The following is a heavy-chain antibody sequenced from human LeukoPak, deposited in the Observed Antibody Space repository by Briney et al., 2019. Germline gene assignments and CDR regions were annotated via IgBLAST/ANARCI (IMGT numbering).Heavy chain of an antibody. Sequence: GGSLRLSCAASGFTFSSYSMNWVRQAPGKGLEWVSSISSSSSYIYYADSVKGRFTISRDNAKNSLYLQMNSLRADDTAVYYCASELWFGELVGYWGQGTLVTVSS. J-gene: IGHJ4*02. CDR2: ISSSSSYI. D-gene: IGHD3-10*01. CDR1: GFTFSSYS. V-gene: IGHV3-21*01. CDR3: ASELWFGELVGY.